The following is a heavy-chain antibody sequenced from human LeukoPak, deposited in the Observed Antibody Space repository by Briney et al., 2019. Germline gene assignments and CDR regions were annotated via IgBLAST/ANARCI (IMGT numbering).Heavy chain of an antibody. Sequence: GASVKVSCKASGGTFSSYAISWVRQAPGQGLEWMGGIIPIFGTANYAQKFQGSVTITTDESTSTAYMELSSLRSEDTAVYYCXRXXXXSXAAXPHYYYYYMDVWGKGTTVTVSS. J-gene: IGHJ6*03. CDR1: GGTFSSYA. V-gene: IGHV1-69*05. D-gene: IGHD6-6*01. CDR3: XRXXXXSXAAXPHYYYYYMDV. CDR2: IIPIFGTA.